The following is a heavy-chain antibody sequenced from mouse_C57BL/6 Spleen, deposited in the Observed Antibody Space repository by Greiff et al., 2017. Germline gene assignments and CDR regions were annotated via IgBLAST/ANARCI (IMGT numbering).Heavy chain of an antibody. J-gene: IGHJ1*03. Sequence: QVQLQQPGAELVKPGASVKLSCKASGYTFTSYWMQWVKQRPGQGLEWIGEIDPSDSYTNYNQKFKGKATLTVDTSSSTAYMQLSSLTSEDSAVYYCAGHYYGSSWAYFDVWGTGTTVTVSS. CDR2: IDPSDSYT. CDR3: AGHYYGSSWAYFDV. D-gene: IGHD1-1*01. CDR1: GYTFTSYW. V-gene: IGHV1-50*01.